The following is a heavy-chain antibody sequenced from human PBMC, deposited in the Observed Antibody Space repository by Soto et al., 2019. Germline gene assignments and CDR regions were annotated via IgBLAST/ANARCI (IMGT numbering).Heavy chain of an antibody. V-gene: IGHV1-8*01. D-gene: IGHD6-6*01. J-gene: IGHJ4*02. CDR1: GYTFTSYD. Sequence: GASVKVSCKASGYTFTSYDINWVRQATGQGLEWMGWMNPNSGNTGYAQKFQGRVTMTRNTSISTAYMELSSLRSEDTAVYYCARARIAARRRNARYFDYWGQGTLVTVSS. CDR3: ARARIAARRRNARYFDY. CDR2: MNPNSGNT.